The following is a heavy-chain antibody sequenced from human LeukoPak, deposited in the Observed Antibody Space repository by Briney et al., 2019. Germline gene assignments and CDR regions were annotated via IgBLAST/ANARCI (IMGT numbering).Heavy chain of an antibody. J-gene: IGHJ4*02. CDR1: GYTLTELS. CDR3: ATAPAVYSSGWYAGY. Sequence: GASVKVSCKVSGYTLTELSTHWVRQAPGKGLEWMGGFDPEDGETIYAQKFQGRVTMTEDTSTDTAYMELSSLRSEDTAVYYCATAPAVYSSGWYAGYWGQGTLVTVSS. D-gene: IGHD6-19*01. V-gene: IGHV1-24*01. CDR2: FDPEDGET.